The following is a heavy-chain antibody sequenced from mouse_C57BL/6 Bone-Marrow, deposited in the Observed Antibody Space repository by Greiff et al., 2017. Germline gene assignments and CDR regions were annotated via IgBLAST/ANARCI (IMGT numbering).Heavy chain of an antibody. V-gene: IGHV5-9-1*02. Sequence: DVHLVESGEGLVKPGGSLKLSCAASGFTFSSYAMSWVRQTPEKRLEWVAYISSGGDYIYYADTVKGRFTISRDNARNTLYLQMSSLKSEDTAMYYCTREGGYDGSTYYFDYWGQGTTLTVSS. CDR2: ISSGGDYI. J-gene: IGHJ2*01. CDR1: GFTFSSYA. CDR3: TREGGYDGSTYYFDY. D-gene: IGHD2-3*01.